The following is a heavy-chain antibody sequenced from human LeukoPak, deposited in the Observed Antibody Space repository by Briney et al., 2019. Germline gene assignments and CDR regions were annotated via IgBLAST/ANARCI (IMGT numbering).Heavy chain of an antibody. J-gene: IGHJ4*02. Sequence: SETLSLTCTVSGYSISSGYYWGWIRQPPGKGLEWIGSIYHSGSTYYNPSLKSRVTISVDTSKNQFSLQLNSVTPEDTAVYFCARGRSGHHVSLFEYWGQGTLVTVSS. CDR2: IYHSGST. V-gene: IGHV4-38-2*02. CDR1: GYSISSGYY. D-gene: IGHD1-26*01. CDR3: ARGRSGHHVSLFEY.